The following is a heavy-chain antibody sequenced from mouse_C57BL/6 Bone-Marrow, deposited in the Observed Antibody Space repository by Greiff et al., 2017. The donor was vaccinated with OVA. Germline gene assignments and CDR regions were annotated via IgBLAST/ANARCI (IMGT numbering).Heavy chain of an antibody. J-gene: IGHJ4*01. D-gene: IGHD2-4*01. Sequence: VQLKESGGDLVKPGGSLKLSCAASGFTFSSYGMSWVRQTPDKRLEWVATISSGGSYTYYPDSVKGRFTISRDNAKNTLYLQMSSLKSEDTAMYYCARLAYYDYDDYAMDYWGQGTSVTVSS. CDR3: ARLAYYDYDDYAMDY. CDR2: ISSGGSYT. V-gene: IGHV5-6*01. CDR1: GFTFSSYG.